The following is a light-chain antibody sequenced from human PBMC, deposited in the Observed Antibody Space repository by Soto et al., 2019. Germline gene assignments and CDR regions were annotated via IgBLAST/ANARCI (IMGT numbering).Light chain of an antibody. CDR3: QQHNSSPWT. J-gene: IGKJ1*01. Sequence: DIQMTQSPSTLAASVGDRVTITCRASQSVSDWLAWFQQKPGKAPKVLIYDASTLESGVPSRFSGSGSGTEFPLTISILQPEDFATYYCQQHNSSPWTVGQGTRVEIK. CDR1: QSVSDW. CDR2: DAS. V-gene: IGKV1-5*01.